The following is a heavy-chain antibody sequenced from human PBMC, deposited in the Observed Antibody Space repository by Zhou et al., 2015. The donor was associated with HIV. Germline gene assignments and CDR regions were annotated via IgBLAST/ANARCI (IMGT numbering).Heavy chain of an antibody. CDR1: GGTFSSYT. D-gene: IGHD1-26*01. CDR3: ARDPQQYGRVDAFDI. Sequence: QVQLVQSGAEVKKPGSSVKVSCKASGGTFSSYTISWVRQAPGQGLEWMGRIIPILGIANYAQKFQGRVTITADKSTSTAYMELSSLRSEDTAVYYCARDPQQYGRVDAFDIWGQGTMVTVSS. J-gene: IGHJ3*02. V-gene: IGHV1-69*08. CDR2: IIPILGIA.